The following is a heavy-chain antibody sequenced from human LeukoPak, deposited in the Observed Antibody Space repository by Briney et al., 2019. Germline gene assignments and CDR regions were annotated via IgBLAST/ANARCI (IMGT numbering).Heavy chain of an antibody. V-gene: IGHV3-66*01. D-gene: IGHD1-7*01. Sequence: GGSLRLSCAASGFTISNHYMNWVRQAPGKGLEWVSLIYSGGDTYYADSVKGRFTISRDHSKNTLYLQMNSLRVEDTAVYYCARDPPAVRTNTYAWGQGTLVTVSS. CDR2: IYSGGDT. J-gene: IGHJ5*02. CDR1: GFTISNHY. CDR3: ARDPPAVRTNTYA.